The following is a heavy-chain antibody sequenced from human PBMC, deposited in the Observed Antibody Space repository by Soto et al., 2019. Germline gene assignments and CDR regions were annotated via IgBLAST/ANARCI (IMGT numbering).Heavy chain of an antibody. V-gene: IGHV3-64*01. CDR2: ITSNGGNT. CDR1: GFTFSSYA. J-gene: IGHJ6*02. Sequence: GGSLRLSCAASGFTFSSYAMHWVRQAPGKGLEYVSAITSNGGNTDYASSVKGSFTISRDNSKNTLFFQMGSLRVEDMAVYYCARRIPFGYGMDVWGQGTTVTVSS. D-gene: IGHD2-21*01. CDR3: ARRIPFGYGMDV.